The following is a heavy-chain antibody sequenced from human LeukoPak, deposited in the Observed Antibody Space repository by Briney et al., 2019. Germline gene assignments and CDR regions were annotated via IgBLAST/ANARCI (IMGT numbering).Heavy chain of an antibody. Sequence: SGGSLRLSCAASGFTFSSYWMSWVRQAPGKGLEWVSGINWNGGSTGYADSVKGRFTISRDNAKNSLYLQMNSLRAEDTALYYCARTPGGQQLGGGAYWGQGTLVTVSS. D-gene: IGHD6-13*01. J-gene: IGHJ4*02. CDR2: INWNGGST. CDR1: GFTFSSYW. V-gene: IGHV3-20*04. CDR3: ARTPGGQQLGGGAY.